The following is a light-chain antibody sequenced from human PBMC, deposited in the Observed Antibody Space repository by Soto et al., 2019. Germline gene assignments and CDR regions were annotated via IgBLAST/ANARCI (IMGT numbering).Light chain of an antibody. CDR2: RAS. J-gene: IGKJ1*01. CDR3: HKYSKWPPWT. Sequence: EIVMTQSPATLSVSPGERATLSCRASQSLSGNLAWYQQKPGQAPRLLIYRASTRATGVPARFSASGSGTEFTLTISSLQSEDSAVYYCHKYSKWPPWTFGPGTKVEIK. CDR1: QSLSGN. V-gene: IGKV3-15*01.